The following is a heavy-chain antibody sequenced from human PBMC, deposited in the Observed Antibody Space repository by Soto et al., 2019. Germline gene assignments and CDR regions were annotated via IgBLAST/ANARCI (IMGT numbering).Heavy chain of an antibody. CDR2: IYHSGST. CDR3: ARGGVDYYDSSGYYFSPYYFDY. CDR1: GGSISSGGYS. J-gene: IGHJ4*02. V-gene: IGHV4-30-2*01. D-gene: IGHD3-22*01. Sequence: SSETLSLTCAVSGGSISSGGYSRSWIRQPPGKGLEWIGYIYHSGSTYYNPSLKSRVTISVDRSKNQFSLKLSSVTAADTAVYYCARGGVDYYDSSGYYFSPYYFDYWGQGTLVTVSS.